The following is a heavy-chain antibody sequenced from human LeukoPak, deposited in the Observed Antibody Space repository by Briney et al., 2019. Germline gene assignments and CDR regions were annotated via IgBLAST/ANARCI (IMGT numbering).Heavy chain of an antibody. J-gene: IGHJ4*02. CDR2: IYYSGST. D-gene: IGHD6-19*01. V-gene: IGHV4-39*01. Sequence: NHSETLSLTCTVSGGSIRSGSYYWGWIRQPPGKGLEWSGCIYYSGSTYYNPSLKSRVTRSVDTSKNQFSLKLSSVTAADAAVYFCARHNSGFSSGWYFDYWGQGGLVTVSS. CDR1: GGSIRSGSYY. CDR3: ARHNSGFSSGWYFDY.